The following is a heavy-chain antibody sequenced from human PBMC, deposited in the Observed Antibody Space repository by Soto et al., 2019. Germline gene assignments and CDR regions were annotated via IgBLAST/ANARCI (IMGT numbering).Heavy chain of an antibody. Sequence: PGGSLRLACVSSGFTFMTYTMNWVRQAPGKGLEWVSGIRGFSPYTFYAESVKGRFTISRDNAKNSLYLQMNSLGVEDTAVYYCARDRGYDAHDYYYNAMDVWGQGTTVTVSS. CDR3: ARDRGYDAHDYYYNAMDV. V-gene: IGHV3-21*01. D-gene: IGHD2-15*01. J-gene: IGHJ6*02. CDR1: GFTFMTYT. CDR2: IRGFSPYT.